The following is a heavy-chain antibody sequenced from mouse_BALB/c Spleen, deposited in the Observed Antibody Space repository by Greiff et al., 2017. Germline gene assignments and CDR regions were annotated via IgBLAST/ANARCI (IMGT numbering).Heavy chain of an antibody. CDR3: AGRRVYGDDQDWIAY. J-gene: IGHJ3*01. CDR2: ISSGGST. Sequence: DVKLVESGGGLVKPGGSLKLSCAASGFTFSSYAMSWVRQTPEKRLEWVASISSGGSTYYPESVMCRFTISRDDARNILYLQMSSLRSEDTAMYYCAGRRVYGDDQDWIAYWGQGTLVTVSA. D-gene: IGHD2-2*01. V-gene: IGHV5-6-5*01. CDR1: GFTFSSYA.